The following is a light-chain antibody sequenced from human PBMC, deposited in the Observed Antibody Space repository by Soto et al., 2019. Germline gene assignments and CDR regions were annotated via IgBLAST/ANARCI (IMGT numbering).Light chain of an antibody. V-gene: IGKV3-20*01. J-gene: IGKJ3*01. CDR1: KSVSSNY. CDR3: QQYGSSQFT. CDR2: GAS. Sequence: SVLTQSPGTLSLSPGERATLSCRASKSVSSNYFTWYQQKPGQAPRLLIYGASSMATGIPDSFSGSGSGADFTLAISGLEREDFAVYYCQQYGSSQFTFGPGTKVDIK.